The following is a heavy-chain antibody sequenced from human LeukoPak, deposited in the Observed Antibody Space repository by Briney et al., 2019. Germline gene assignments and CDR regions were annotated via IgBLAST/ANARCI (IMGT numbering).Heavy chain of an antibody. J-gene: IGHJ4*02. V-gene: IGHV3-23*01. Sequence: GGSLRLSCAASGFTFSSYAMSWVRQAPGKGLEWVSALSGSGGSTYYADSVKGRFTISRDNSKNTLYLQMNSLRAEDTAVYYCAKDFARYSSSSNFDYWGQGTLVTVSS. CDR2: LSGSGGST. D-gene: IGHD6-6*01. CDR1: GFTFSSYA. CDR3: AKDFARYSSSSNFDY.